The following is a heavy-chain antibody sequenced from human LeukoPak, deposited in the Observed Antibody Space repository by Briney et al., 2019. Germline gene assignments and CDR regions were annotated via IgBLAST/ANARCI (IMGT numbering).Heavy chain of an antibody. D-gene: IGHD6-19*01. J-gene: IGHJ6*02. CDR2: ISYDGSNK. CDR3: AKDIIRAVAGLGVYYYYYGMDV. V-gene: IGHV3-30*18. CDR1: GFTFSSYG. Sequence: GSLRLSCAASGFTFSSYGMHWVRQAPGKGLEWVAVISYDGSNKYYADSVKGRFTISRDNSKNTLYLQMNSLRAEDTAVYYCAKDIIRAVAGLGVYYYYYGMDVWGQGTTVTVSS.